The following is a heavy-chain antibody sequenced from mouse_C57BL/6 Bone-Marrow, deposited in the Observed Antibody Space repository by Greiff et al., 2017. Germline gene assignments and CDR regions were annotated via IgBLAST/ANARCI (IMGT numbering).Heavy chain of an antibody. D-gene: IGHD2-2*01. CDR2: IHPADSDT. Sequence: QVQLQQPGAELVKPGASVKVSCTASGFTFTSYWMHWVKQRPGQGLEWIGRIHPADSDTNYNQKFKGKATVTVDKSSSTAYMQLSSLTSEDSAVFYCAMDGYDAVDYWGQGTTVTVSS. CDR1: GFTFTSYW. V-gene: IGHV1-74*01. CDR3: AMDGYDAVDY. J-gene: IGHJ2*01.